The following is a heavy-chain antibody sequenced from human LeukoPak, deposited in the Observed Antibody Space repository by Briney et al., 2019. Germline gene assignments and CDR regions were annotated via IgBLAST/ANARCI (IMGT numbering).Heavy chain of an antibody. D-gene: IGHD3-9*01. CDR1: GGSISSSSYY. Sequence: SETLSLTCTVSGGSISSSSYYWGWIRQPPGKGLEWIGSIYYSGSTYYNPSLKNRVTISVDTSKNQFSLKLSSVTAADTAVYYCARGRNYDILTGYYPYYFDYWGQGTLVTVSS. V-gene: IGHV4-39*07. J-gene: IGHJ4*02. CDR2: IYYSGST. CDR3: ARGRNYDILTGYYPYYFDY.